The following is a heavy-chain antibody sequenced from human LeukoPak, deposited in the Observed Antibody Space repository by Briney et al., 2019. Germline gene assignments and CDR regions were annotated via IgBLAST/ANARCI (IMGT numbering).Heavy chain of an antibody. CDR1: GFTFRNYG. D-gene: IGHD3-22*01. Sequence: PGGSLRLSCTASGFTFRNYGIHWVRQAPGKGLEWVTVISYDDSNRYYADSVKGRFTISRDNSKNTLYLQMNSLRAEDTAVYYCARGGADYFYDSSGYYDLYGLDVWGQGTTVTVSS. CDR2: ISYDDSNR. V-gene: IGHV3-30*03. CDR3: ARGGADYFYDSSGYYDLYGLDV. J-gene: IGHJ6*02.